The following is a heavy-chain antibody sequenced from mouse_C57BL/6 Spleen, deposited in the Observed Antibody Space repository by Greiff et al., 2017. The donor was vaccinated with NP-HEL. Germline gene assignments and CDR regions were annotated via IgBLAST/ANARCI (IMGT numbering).Heavy chain of an antibody. J-gene: IGHJ4*01. CDR1: GYTITDYY. CDR2: INPNNGGT. V-gene: IGHV1-26*01. Sequence: VQLQQSGPELVKPGASVKISCKASGYTITDYYMNWVKQSHGKSLEWIGDINPNNGGTSYNQKYKGKATLTVDKYSSTAYMELRSLTSEESAVYYCARGGYAMDYWCQDTSVTVSS. CDR3: ARGGYAMDY. D-gene: IGHD2-2*01.